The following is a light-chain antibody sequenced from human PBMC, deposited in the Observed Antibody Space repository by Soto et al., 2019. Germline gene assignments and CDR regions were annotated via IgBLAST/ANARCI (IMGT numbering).Light chain of an antibody. CDR2: KAS. CDR3: QHYNSYSEA. CDR1: QTISSW. Sequence: DIQMTQSPSTLSGSVGDRVTITCRASQTISSWLAWYQQKPGKAPKLLIYKASTLKSGVPSRFSGSGSGTDFTLTISSLQPDDFATNSCQHYNSYSEAFGQGTKVELK. J-gene: IGKJ1*01. V-gene: IGKV1-5*03.